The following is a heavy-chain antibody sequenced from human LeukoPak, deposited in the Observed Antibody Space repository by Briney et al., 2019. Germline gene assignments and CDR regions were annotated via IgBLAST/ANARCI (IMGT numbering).Heavy chain of an antibody. V-gene: IGHV3-23*01. D-gene: IGHD5-12*01. CDR2: ISASGGST. CDR1: GFTFSSFA. J-gene: IGHJ4*02. CDR3: AKISGYDLYYFDY. Sequence: GGSLRLSCAASGFTFSSFAMTWVRQAPGKGLEWVSVISASGGSTYYADSVKGRFTISRDNSKDTLYLQMNSLRAEDTAVYYCAKISGYDLYYFDYWGQGTLVTVSS.